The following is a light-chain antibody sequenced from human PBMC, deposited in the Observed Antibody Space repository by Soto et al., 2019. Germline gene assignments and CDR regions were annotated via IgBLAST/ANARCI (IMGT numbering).Light chain of an antibody. CDR2: GAS. CDR3: QQYNNWPPLT. Sequence: EIVMTQSPATQSVSPVERATLSCRASQSVSSNLAWYQQKPGQAPRLLIYGASTRATGIPARFSGSGSGTEFTLTISSLQSEDFAVYYCQQYNNWPPLTFGQGTRLEIK. J-gene: IGKJ5*01. CDR1: QSVSSN. V-gene: IGKV3-15*01.